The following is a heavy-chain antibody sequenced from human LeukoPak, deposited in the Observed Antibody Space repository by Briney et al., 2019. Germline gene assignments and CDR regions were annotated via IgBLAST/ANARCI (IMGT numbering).Heavy chain of an antibody. Sequence: SETLPLTCAVSGYSISSGYYWGWIRQPPGKGLEWIGNIYHSRSTYYNPSLKSRVAISVDTSKNQFSLKLSSVTAADTAVYYCARYYYDSSGYYWGNFDYWGQGTLVTVSS. CDR2: IYHSRST. J-gene: IGHJ4*02. CDR3: ARYYYDSSGYYWGNFDY. CDR1: GYSISSGYY. D-gene: IGHD3-22*01. V-gene: IGHV4-38-2*01.